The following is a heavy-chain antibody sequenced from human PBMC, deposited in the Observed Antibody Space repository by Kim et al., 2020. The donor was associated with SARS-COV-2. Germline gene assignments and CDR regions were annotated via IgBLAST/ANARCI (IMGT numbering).Heavy chain of an antibody. Sequence: GGSLRLSCAASGFTFGDYAMHWVRQAPGKGLEWVSAISWNSGSIVHADSVKGRFTISRDNAKNSLYLQMNSLRAEDTALYYCAKDIQDPITVVRGVIGYGMDVWGQGTTVTVSS. CDR3: AKDIQDPITVVRGVIGYGMDV. CDR1: GFTFGDYA. J-gene: IGHJ6*02. CDR2: ISWNSGSI. D-gene: IGHD3-10*01. V-gene: IGHV3-9*01.